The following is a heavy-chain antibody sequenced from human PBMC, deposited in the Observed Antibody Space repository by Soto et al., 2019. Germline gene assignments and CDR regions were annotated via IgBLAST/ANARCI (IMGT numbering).Heavy chain of an antibody. CDR2: MNPNSGNT. J-gene: IGHJ6*03. D-gene: IGHD3-10*01. V-gene: IGHV1-8*01. CDR3: ARGTSPLLWFGEFNHTYYMDV. CDR1: GYTFTSYD. Sequence: QMQLVQSGAEVKKPGASVKVSCNASGYTFTSYDINWVRQATGQGLEWMGWMNPNSGNTGYAQKFQGRVTMTRNTSISTAYMELSSLRSEDTAVYYCARGTSPLLWFGEFNHTYYMDVWGKGTTVTVSS.